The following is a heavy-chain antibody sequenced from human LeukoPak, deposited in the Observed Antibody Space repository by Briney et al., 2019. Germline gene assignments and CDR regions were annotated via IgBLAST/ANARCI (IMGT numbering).Heavy chain of an antibody. J-gene: IGHJ4*02. D-gene: IGHD3-22*01. CDR2: IIPIFGTA. V-gene: IGHV1-69*13. Sequence: SVKVSCEASGGTFSSYAISWVRQAPGQGLEWMGAIIPIFGTANYAQNFQGRFTITADESTSTAYMELSSLRSEDSAVYYCALTASNYYETSGIYDYWGQGTLVTVSS. CDR1: GGTFSSYA. CDR3: ALTASNYYETSGIYDY.